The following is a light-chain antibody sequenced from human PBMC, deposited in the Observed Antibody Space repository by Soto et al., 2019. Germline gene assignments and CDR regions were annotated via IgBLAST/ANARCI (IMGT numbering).Light chain of an antibody. CDR1: QSISYW. CDR3: QQYNNYWT. J-gene: IGKJ1*01. CDR2: KAS. Sequence: DIQMTQSPSTLSASVGDRVTITCRASQSISYWLAWYQQKPGKAPNLLIYKASSLESGVPSRFSGSGSGTEFTLTISSRQPDDFATYYCQQYNNYWTFGQGTKVEIK. V-gene: IGKV1-5*03.